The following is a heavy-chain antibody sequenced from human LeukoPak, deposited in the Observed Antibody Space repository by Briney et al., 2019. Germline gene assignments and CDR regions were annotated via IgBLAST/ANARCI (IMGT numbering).Heavy chain of an antibody. D-gene: IGHD3-16*02. Sequence: GGSLRLSCAASGFTFNTYAMSWVRQAPGKGLEWVSSISVSGGSTFYADSVKGRFTISRDNAKNSLYLQMNSLRAEDTAVYYCARAAYVWGSYRYIHWGQGTLVTVSS. CDR2: ISVSGGST. V-gene: IGHV3-23*01. CDR3: ARAAYVWGSYRYIH. J-gene: IGHJ4*02. CDR1: GFTFNTYA.